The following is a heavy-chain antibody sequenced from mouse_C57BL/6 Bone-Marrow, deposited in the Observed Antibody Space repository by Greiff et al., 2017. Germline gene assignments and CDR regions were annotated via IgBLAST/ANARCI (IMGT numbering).Heavy chain of an antibody. V-gene: IGHV5-16*01. D-gene: IGHD3-3*01. CDR2: INYDGSST. CDR3: ARVGTGVDY. Sequence: EVQGVASEGGLVQPGSSMKLSCTASGFTFSDYYMAWVRQVPEKGLEWVANINYDGSSTYYLDSLKSRFIISRDNAKNILYLQMSSLKSEDTATYYCARVGTGVDYWGQGTTLTVSS. CDR1: GFTFSDYY. J-gene: IGHJ2*01.